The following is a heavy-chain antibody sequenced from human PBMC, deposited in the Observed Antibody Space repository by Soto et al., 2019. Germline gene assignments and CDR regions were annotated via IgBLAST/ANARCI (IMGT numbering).Heavy chain of an antibody. D-gene: IGHD1-26*01. Sequence: VKVSCKASGGTFSSYAIGWVRQAPGQGLEWMGGIIPIFGTANYAQKFQGRVTITADESTSTAYMELNSLRAEDTAVYYCAKEFRTSGSRNAFDLWGQGTMVTVSS. V-gene: IGHV1-69*01. J-gene: IGHJ3*01. CDR1: GGTFSSYA. CDR2: IIPIFGTA. CDR3: AKEFRTSGSRNAFDL.